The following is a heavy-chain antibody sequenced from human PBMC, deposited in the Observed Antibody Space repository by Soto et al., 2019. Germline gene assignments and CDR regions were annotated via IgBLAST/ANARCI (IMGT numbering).Heavy chain of an antibody. V-gene: IGHV3-23*01. CDR3: AKGYSSGWQHDYYYGMDV. D-gene: IGHD6-19*01. CDR1: GFTFSSYA. J-gene: IGHJ6*01. CDR2: ITGSGGRT. Sequence: LRLSCAASGFTFSSYAMSWVRQAPGKGLEWVSTITGSGGRTHYADSVMGRFTISRDKSKETLYLQMNSLRAEAMAVYYCAKGYSSGWQHDYYYGMDVWAQGTTVTVSS.